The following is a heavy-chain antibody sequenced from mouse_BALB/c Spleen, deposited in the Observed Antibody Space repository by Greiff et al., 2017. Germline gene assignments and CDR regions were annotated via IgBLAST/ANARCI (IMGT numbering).Heavy chain of an antibody. CDR1: GFSLTSYG. J-gene: IGHJ4*01. CDR2: IWSDGST. Sequence: VKLMESGPDLVAPSQSLSITCTVSGFSLTSYGVHWVRQPPGKGLEWLVVIWSDGSTTYNSALKSRLSISKDNSKSQVFLKMNSLQTDDTAMYYCARGMITTGHYAMDYWGQGTSVTVSS. V-gene: IGHV2-6-2*01. CDR3: ARGMITTGHYAMDY. D-gene: IGHD2-4*01.